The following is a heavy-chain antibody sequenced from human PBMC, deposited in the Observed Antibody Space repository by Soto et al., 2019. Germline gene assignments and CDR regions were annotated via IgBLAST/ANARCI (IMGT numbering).Heavy chain of an antibody. CDR3: ARGGVLSSSGWQAHNDY. CDR1: GYTLTSYY. J-gene: IGHJ4*02. V-gene: IGHV1-46*01. Sequence: ASVTVSCKASGYTLTSYYMHWVRQAPGQGLEWMGIINPSGGSTSYAQKFQGRVTMTRDTSTSTVYMELSSLRSEDTAVYYCARGGVLSSSGWQAHNDYWGQGTLVTVSS. D-gene: IGHD6-19*01. CDR2: INPSGGST.